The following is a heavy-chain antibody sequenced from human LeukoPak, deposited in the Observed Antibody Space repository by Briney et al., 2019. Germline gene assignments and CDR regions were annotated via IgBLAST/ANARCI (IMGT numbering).Heavy chain of an antibody. CDR1: GFTFSSYA. V-gene: IGHV3-48*04. Sequence: GGSLRLSCAASGFTFSSYAMSWVRQAPGKGLEWLSYISSSGSSINYADSVRGRFTISRDNAKNSLYLQMNSLRAEDTAVYYCAKDRGVSGWGVFDYWGQGTLVTVSS. CDR3: AKDRGVSGWGVFDY. CDR2: ISSSGSSI. J-gene: IGHJ4*02. D-gene: IGHD6-19*01.